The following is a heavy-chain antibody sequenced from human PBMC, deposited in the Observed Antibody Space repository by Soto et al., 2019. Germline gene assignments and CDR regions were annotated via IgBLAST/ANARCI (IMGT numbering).Heavy chain of an antibody. D-gene: IGHD2-2*01. CDR3: ARDIVVVPAAMSPNFDY. CDR1: GYTFTSYG. V-gene: IGHV1-18*01. J-gene: IGHJ4*02. Sequence: GASVKVSCKASGYTFTSYGISWVRQAPGQGLEWMGWISAYNDNTNYAQKLQGRVTMTTDTSTSTAYMELRSLRSDDTAVYYCARDIVVVPAAMSPNFDYWGQGTLVTVSS. CDR2: ISAYNDNT.